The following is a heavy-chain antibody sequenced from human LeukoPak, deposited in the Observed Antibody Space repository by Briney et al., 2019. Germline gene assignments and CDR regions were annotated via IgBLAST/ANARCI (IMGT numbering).Heavy chain of an antibody. D-gene: IGHD2-2*01. CDR2: ISYDGSNK. CDR3: ARARVPAAIYNWFDP. V-gene: IGHV3-30-3*01. CDR1: GFTFSSYA. Sequence: GGSLRLSCAASGFTFSSYAMHWVRQAPGKGLEWVAVISYDGSNKYYADSVKGRFTISRDNSKNTLYLQMNSLRAEDTAVYYCARARVPAAIYNWFDPWGQGTLVTVSS. J-gene: IGHJ5*02.